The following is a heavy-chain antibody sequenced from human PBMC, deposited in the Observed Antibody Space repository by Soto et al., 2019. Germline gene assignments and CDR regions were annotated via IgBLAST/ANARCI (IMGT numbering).Heavy chain of an antibody. Sequence: GGSLRLSCAASGFTFSGSAMHWVRQASGKGLEWVGRIRSKANSYATAYAASVKGRFTISRDDSKNTAYLQMNSLKTEDTAVYYCTTTRRGYSGYDSGGYYYYCYLDFRGTGTSV. J-gene: IGHJ6*03. V-gene: IGHV3-73*01. CDR2: IRSKANSYAT. CDR3: TTTRRGYSGYDSGGYYYYCYLDF. CDR1: GFTFSGSA. D-gene: IGHD5-12*01.